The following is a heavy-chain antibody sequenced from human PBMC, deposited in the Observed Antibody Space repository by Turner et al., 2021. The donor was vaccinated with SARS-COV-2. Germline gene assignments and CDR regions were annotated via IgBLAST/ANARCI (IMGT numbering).Heavy chain of an antibody. CDR1: GGTLSSYT. CDR2: INPILGIM. J-gene: IGHJ4*02. D-gene: IGHD3-10*01. Sequence: QVQLVQSGAEVKKPGSSVKVSCKASGGTLSSYTISWVRQAPGQGLEWMGRINPILGIMNYAQKFQGRVTITADKSTSTAYMDLNSLRSEDTAVYYCASRWFGELPFDYWGQGTLVTVSS. CDR3: ASRWFGELPFDY. V-gene: IGHV1-69*02.